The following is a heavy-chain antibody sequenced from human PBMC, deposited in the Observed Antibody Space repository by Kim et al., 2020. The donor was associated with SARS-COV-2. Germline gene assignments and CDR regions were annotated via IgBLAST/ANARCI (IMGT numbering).Heavy chain of an antibody. V-gene: IGHV4-34*01. CDR3: ARGRGSGWSRGYFDL. CDR1: GGSFSGYY. Sequence: SETLSLTCAVYGGSFSGYYWSWIRQPPGKGLEWIGEINHSGSTNYNPSLKSRVTISVDTSKNQFSLKLSSVTAADTAVYYCARGRGSGWSRGYFDLWGRGTLVTVSS. D-gene: IGHD6-19*01. J-gene: IGHJ2*01. CDR2: INHSGST.